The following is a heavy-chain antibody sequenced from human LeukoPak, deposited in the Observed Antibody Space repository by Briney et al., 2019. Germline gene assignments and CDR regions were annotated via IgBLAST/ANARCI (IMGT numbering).Heavy chain of an antibody. J-gene: IGHJ3*02. D-gene: IGHD3-9*01. Sequence: GGSLRLSCAASGFTVSSNYMSWVRQAPGKGLEWVSVIYSGGSTYYGDSVKGRFTISRDNSKNTLYLQMNSLRAEDTAVYYCARSRPYYDILTGYYIGDAFDIWGQGTMVTVSS. V-gene: IGHV3-53*01. CDR1: GFTVSSNY. CDR3: ARSRPYYDILTGYYIGDAFDI. CDR2: IYSGGST.